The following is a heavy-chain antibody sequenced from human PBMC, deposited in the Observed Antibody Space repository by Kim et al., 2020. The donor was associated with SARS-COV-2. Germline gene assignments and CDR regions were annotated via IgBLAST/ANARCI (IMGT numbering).Heavy chain of an antibody. CDR3: ARRGEGFDY. J-gene: IGHJ4*02. Sequence: GSTSYEQKFQGRVTMTRDTSTSTVYMELNSLRSEDTAVYYCARRGEGFDYWGQGTLVTVSS. V-gene: IGHV1-46*01. CDR2: GST.